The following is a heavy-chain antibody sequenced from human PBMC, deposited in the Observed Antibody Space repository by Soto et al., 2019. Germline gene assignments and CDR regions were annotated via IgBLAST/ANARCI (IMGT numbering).Heavy chain of an antibody. D-gene: IGHD2-2*01. Sequence: SVKVSCKASGDAFTSYGISWVRQAPGQGLEWMGWISAYNGNTNYAQKPPGRVTMTTDTSTSTAYKELRSLRSDDSAVYYCARWLSFEVLVSGDWFDPWGQGTMVTVSS. J-gene: IGHJ5*02. V-gene: IGHV1-18*04. CDR2: ISAYNGNT. CDR1: GDAFTSYG. CDR3: ARWLSFEVLVSGDWFDP.